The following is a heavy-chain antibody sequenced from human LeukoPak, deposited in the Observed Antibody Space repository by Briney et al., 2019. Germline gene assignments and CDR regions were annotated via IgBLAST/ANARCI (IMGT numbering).Heavy chain of an antibody. D-gene: IGHD3-22*01. J-gene: IGHJ5*02. Sequence: QPGGSLRLSCAASGFTFSSYWMHWVRRAPGKGLVWVSRINSDGSSTSYADSVKGRFTISRDNAKNTLYLQMNSLRAEDTAVYYCARGVISSWFDPWGQGTLVTVSS. CDR1: GFTFSSYW. CDR2: INSDGSST. V-gene: IGHV3-74*01. CDR3: ARGVISSWFDP.